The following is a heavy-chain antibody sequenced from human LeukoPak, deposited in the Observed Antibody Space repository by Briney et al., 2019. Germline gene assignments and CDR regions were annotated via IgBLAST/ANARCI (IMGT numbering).Heavy chain of an antibody. CDR2: INHNGNVN. CDR3: ARGGGLDV. CDR1: GFTFSSYW. D-gene: IGHD3-16*01. Sequence: GGSLRLSCAASGFTFSSYWMNGARQAPGKGLEWVASINHNGNVNYYVDSVKGRFTISRDNAKNSLYLQMSNLRAEDTAVYFCARGGGLDVWGQGATVTVSS. V-gene: IGHV3-7*03. J-gene: IGHJ6*02.